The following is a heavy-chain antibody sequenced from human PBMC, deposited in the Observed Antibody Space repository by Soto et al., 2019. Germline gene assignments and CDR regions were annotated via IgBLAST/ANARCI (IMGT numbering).Heavy chain of an antibody. D-gene: IGHD5-18*01. J-gene: IGHJ4*02. CDR2: IYYSGST. CDR3: ARGRIQLWLDY. V-gene: IGHV4-31*03. CDR1: GGSISSGGYY. Sequence: QVQLQESGPGLVKPSQTLSLTCTVSGGSISSGGYYWSWIRQHPGKGLEWIGYIYYSGSTYYNPVLQGRGNLSVGVAKDLFGPKLGSLASRDTAVYYCARGRIQLWLDYWGQGTLVTVSS.